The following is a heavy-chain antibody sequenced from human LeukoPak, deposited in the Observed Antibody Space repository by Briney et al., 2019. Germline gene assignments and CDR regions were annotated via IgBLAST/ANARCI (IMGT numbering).Heavy chain of an antibody. CDR2: IGSTGAYI. V-gene: IGHV3-21*01. Sequence: GSLRLSCAASGFTFSSYSMNWFRQAPGKGLEWLSSIGSTGAYIFYADSVKGRFTISRDNAKNSLYLQMNSLRAEDTAIYYCARDRWELLRSVDYWGQGTLVAVSS. D-gene: IGHD2-15*01. CDR3: ARDRWELLRSVDY. J-gene: IGHJ4*02. CDR1: GFTFSSYS.